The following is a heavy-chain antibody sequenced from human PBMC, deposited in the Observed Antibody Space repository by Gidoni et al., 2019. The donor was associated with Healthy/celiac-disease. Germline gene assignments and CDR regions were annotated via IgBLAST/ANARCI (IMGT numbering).Heavy chain of an antibody. J-gene: IGHJ6*02. CDR1: GFTFSSYG. V-gene: IGHV3-33*01. D-gene: IGHD3-10*01. CDR2: IWYDGSNK. Sequence: QVQLVESGGGVVQAGRSLRLSGAASGFTFSSYGMHWVRQATGKGLEWVAVIWYDGSNKYYADSVKGRFTISRDNSKNTLYLQMNSLRAEDTAVYYCARSDYYGSGSYQTGGYYYGMDVWGQGTTVTVSS. CDR3: ARSDYYGSGSYQTGGYYYGMDV.